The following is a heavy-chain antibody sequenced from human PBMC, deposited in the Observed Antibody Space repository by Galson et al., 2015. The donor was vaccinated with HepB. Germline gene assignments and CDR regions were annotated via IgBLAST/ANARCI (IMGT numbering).Heavy chain of an antibody. CDR3: ASALKGDDSSGYYLDY. D-gene: IGHD3-22*01. Sequence: SVKVSCKASGGTFSSYAISWVRQAPGQGLEWMGGIIPILGIANYAQKFQGRVTITADKSTSTAYMELSSLRSEDTAVYYCASALKGDDSSGYYLDYWGQGTLVTVSS. CDR1: GGTFSSYA. CDR2: IIPILGIA. J-gene: IGHJ4*02. V-gene: IGHV1-69*10.